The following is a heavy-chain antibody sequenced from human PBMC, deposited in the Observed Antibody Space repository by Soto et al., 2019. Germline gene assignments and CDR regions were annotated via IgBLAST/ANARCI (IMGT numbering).Heavy chain of an antibody. CDR2: IYYSGRT. Sequence: QVQLQESGPGLVKPSQTLSLTCTVSGGSISSGGYYWSWIRQHPGKGLEWIGYIYYSGRTYYNPSRKSRVTISVDTSKNHFSLKLSSVTAADTAVYYCARGGFQARWCDPWGQGTLVTVSS. V-gene: IGHV4-31*03. CDR3: ARGGFQARWCDP. CDR1: GGSISSGGYY. J-gene: IGHJ5*02. D-gene: IGHD3-10*01.